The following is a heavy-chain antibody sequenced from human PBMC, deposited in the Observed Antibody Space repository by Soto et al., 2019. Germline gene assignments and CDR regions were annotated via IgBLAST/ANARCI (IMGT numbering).Heavy chain of an antibody. V-gene: IGHV4-4*02. J-gene: IGHJ5*02. CDR3: ARGRNIPTAAGRGCWFDP. D-gene: IGHD6-13*01. CDR1: GGTFSSYAI. CDR2: IYHSGST. Sequence: SCKASGGTFSSYAISWVRQPPGKGLEWIGEIYHSGSTNYNPSLKSRVTISVDKSKNQFSLKLSSVTAADTAVYYCARGRNIPTAAGRGCWFDPWGQGTLVTVSS.